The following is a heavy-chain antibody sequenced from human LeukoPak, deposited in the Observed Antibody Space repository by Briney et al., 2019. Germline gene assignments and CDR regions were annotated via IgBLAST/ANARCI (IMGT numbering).Heavy chain of an antibody. CDR3: AKDRSESYYPLFYYYMDV. D-gene: IGHD3-10*01. V-gene: IGHV3-48*01. J-gene: IGHJ6*03. CDR2: ISSSSSTI. CDR1: GFTFSSYS. Sequence: GGSLRLSCAASGFTFSSYSMNWVRQAPGKGLEWVSYISSSSSTIYYADSVKGRFTISRDNSKNTLYLQMNSLRVEDTAVYYCAKDRSESYYPLFYYYMDVWGKGTTVTVSS.